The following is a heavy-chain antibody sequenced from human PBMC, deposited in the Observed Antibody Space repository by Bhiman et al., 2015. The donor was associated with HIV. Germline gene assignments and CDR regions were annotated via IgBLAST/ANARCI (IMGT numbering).Heavy chain of an antibody. V-gene: IGHV3-20*04. J-gene: IGHJ6*03. CDR2: INWNGGST. Sequence: EVQLVESGGGVVRPGGSLRLSCAASGFTFDDYSMSWVRQAPGKGLEWVSGINWNGGSTGYADSVKGRFTISRDNAKNSLYLQMNSLRAEDTALYYCARDIRDDYGYYYYMDVWGKGTTVTVSS. CDR1: GFTFDDYS. D-gene: IGHD4-17*01. CDR3: ARDIRDDYGYYYYMDV.